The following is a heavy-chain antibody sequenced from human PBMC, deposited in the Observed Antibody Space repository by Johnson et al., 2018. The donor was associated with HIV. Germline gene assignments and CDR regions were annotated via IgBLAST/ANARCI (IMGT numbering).Heavy chain of an antibody. CDR1: GFTVSSNY. CDR2: IYSGGST. J-gene: IGHJ3*02. CDR3: ARDLGVATAKVNAFDI. D-gene: IGHD5-12*01. V-gene: IGHV3-66*01. Sequence: VQLVESGGGLVQPGGSLRLSCAASGFTVSSNYMSWVRQAPGKGLEWVSVIYSGGSTYYADSVKGRFTISRDNSKNTLYLHMNSLRAEDTAVYYCARDLGVATAKVNAFDIWGQGTMVTVSS.